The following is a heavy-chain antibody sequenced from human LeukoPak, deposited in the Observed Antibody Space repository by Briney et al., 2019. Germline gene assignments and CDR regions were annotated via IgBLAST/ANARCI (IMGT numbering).Heavy chain of an antibody. D-gene: IGHD6-13*01. CDR1: GLTFSNYA. Sequence: GGSLRLSCAASGLTFSNYAMNWVRQASGKGLEWVSGITDSGRKTYYADSVKGRFSISRDNSRNTVYLQMNSLRAEDTAVYYCAKEIAATEYWGQGTLVTVSS. J-gene: IGHJ4*02. V-gene: IGHV3-23*01. CDR3: AKEIAATEY. CDR2: ITDSGRKT.